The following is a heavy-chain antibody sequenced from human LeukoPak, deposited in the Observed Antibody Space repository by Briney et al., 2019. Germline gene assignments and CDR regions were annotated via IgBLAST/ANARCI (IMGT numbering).Heavy chain of an antibody. D-gene: IGHD3-22*01. CDR1: GGSFSGYY. Sequence: SETLSLTCGVYGGSFSGYYWTWIRQPPGKGLEWIGEINHSGSTNYNPSLKSRVTISVDTSKNQFSLKLSSVTAADTAVYYCARDDYYDSSGTYHDAFDIWGQGTMVTVSS. CDR2: INHSGST. V-gene: IGHV4-34*01. CDR3: ARDDYYDSSGTYHDAFDI. J-gene: IGHJ3*02.